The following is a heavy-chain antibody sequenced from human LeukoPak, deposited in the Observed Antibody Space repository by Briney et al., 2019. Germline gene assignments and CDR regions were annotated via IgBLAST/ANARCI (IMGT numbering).Heavy chain of an antibody. CDR3: ARYLTRLGELSPPGGMDV. CDR1: GYTFTGYY. J-gene: IGHJ6*02. CDR2: INPNSGGT. V-gene: IGHV1-2*02. Sequence: ASVKVSCKASGYTFTGYYMQWVRQAPGQGLEWMGWINPNSGGTNYAQKFQGRVTMTRDTSISTAYMELSRLSSDDTAVYYCARYLTRLGELSPPGGMDVWGQGTTVTVSS. D-gene: IGHD3-16*02.